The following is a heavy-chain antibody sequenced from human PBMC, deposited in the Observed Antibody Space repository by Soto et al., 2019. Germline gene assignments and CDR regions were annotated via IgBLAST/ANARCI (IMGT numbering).Heavy chain of an antibody. V-gene: IGHV3-7*05. Sequence: EVQLVESGGGLVQPGGSLRPSCAASGFTFSVSWMSWVRQAPGKGLEWVANIKQDGREKYSVDSVKGRYTISRDNAKNSLYLQMNSLRAEDTAVYYCARDAYSNKATFDFWGQGTLVTVSS. D-gene: IGHD2-15*01. CDR2: IKQDGREK. CDR1: GFTFSVSW. CDR3: ARDAYSNKATFDF. J-gene: IGHJ4*02.